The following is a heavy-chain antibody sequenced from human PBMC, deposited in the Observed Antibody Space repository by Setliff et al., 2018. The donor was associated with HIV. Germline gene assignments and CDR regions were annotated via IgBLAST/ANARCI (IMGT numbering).Heavy chain of an antibody. V-gene: IGHV2-26*01. J-gene: IGHJ4*02. CDR3: ARYNFRRGYWDYFDY. Sequence: SGPTLVNPTETLTLTCTVSGFSLSNTRMGVSWIRQPPGKALEWLAHIFPNDEKSYSASLKSRVTISEDTSKSQVVITMTNMDPLDTATYFCARYNFRRGYWDYFDYWGQGTQVTVS. CDR1: GFSLSNTRMG. D-gene: IGHD3-3*01. CDR2: IFPNDEK.